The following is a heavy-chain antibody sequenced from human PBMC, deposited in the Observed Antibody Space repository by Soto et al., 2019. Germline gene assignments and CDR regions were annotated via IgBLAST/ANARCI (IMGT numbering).Heavy chain of an antibody. D-gene: IGHD2-2*01. CDR3: AKDRVSPKYCSSTSCQSGLDY. Sequence: GSLRLSCAASGFTFNSYAMSWVRQAPGKGLEWVSAISGSGGSTYYADSVKGRFTISRDNSKNTLYLQMNSLRAEDTAVYYCAKDRVSPKYCSSTSCQSGLDYWGQGTLVTVSS. V-gene: IGHV3-23*01. J-gene: IGHJ4*02. CDR2: ISGSGGST. CDR1: GFTFNSYA.